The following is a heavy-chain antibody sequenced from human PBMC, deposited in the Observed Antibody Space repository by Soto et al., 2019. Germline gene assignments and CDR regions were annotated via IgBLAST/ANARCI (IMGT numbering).Heavy chain of an antibody. D-gene: IGHD1-1*01. CDR2: IDNDGSAT. CDR1: GFTFNIYW. J-gene: IGHJ4*02. V-gene: IGHV3-74*01. Sequence: GGSLRLSCVASGFTFNIYWMHWVRQAPGKGLEWVSRIDNDGSATTYADSVKGRFTISRDNAKNTLFLQMNTLRVDDTAVYYCARDNWNSYWGKGTLVTVSS. CDR3: ARDNWNSY.